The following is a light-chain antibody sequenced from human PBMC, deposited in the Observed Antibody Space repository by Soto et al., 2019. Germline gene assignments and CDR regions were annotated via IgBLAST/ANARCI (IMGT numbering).Light chain of an antibody. Sequence: NFMLTQPHSVSESPGKTVTISCTRSRGSIADNYVQWYQQRPGSAPTTLIYEDDQRLSGVPDRFSGSIDRSSNSASLTITELLTGDEADYYCQSYDSTNQHVILGGGTQLTVL. V-gene: IGLV6-57*04. CDR3: QSYDSTNQHVI. J-gene: IGLJ7*01. CDR2: EDD. CDR1: RGSIADNY.